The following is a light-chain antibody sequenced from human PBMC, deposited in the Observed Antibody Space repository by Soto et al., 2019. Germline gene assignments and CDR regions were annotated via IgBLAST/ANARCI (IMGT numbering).Light chain of an antibody. CDR2: GVR. CDR1: SSDIGAYNY. J-gene: IGLJ2*01. V-gene: IGLV2-14*01. Sequence: QSALTQPASMSGSPGQSITISCTGTSSDIGAYNYVAWYQQHPGKAPRLMIYGVRNRPSGVPNRFSGSKSGNTASLTISGLQAEDEADYFCSSYSTSITLLFGGGTKLIVL. CDR3: SSYSTSITLL.